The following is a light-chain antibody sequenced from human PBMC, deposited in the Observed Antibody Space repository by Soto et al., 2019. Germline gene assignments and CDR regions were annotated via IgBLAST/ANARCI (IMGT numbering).Light chain of an antibody. CDR2: SAS. J-gene: IGKJ1*01. CDR3: LRDHTSPLT. Sequence: AIQMTQAPSSLSASGGDVVTITCRASQGIRNDLACYQQKPGKAPKRLIYSASSLRSGVPSRFSGSGSGTDFTLTISSMQPEDFATYFCLRDHTSPLTFGQGTKVEIK. CDR1: QGIRND. V-gene: IGKV1-6*01.